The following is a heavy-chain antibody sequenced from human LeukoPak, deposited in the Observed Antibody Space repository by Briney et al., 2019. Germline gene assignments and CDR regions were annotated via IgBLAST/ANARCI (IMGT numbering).Heavy chain of an antibody. CDR3: ARRSDWFDP. CDR2: ISHTGST. Sequence: SETLSLTCTVSGGSISGFYWSWIRQPPGKGLEWIGYISHTGSTNYNPSLKSRVTISVDKSKNQLSLKLSSVTATDTAVYYCARRSDWFDPWGQGTLVTVSS. V-gene: IGHV4-59*08. J-gene: IGHJ5*02. CDR1: GGSISGFY.